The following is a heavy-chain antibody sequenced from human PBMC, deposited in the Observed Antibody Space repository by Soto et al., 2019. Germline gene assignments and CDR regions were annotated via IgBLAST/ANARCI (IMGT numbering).Heavy chain of an antibody. CDR2: ISSSSSTI. Sequence: GGSLRLSCAASGFTFSSYSMNWVRQAPGKGLEWVSYISSSSSTIYYADSVKGRFTISRDSAKNSLYLQMNSLRAEDTAVCYCARDVDTAMVRGVEYYFDYWGQGTLVTVSS. CDR1: GFTFSSYS. V-gene: IGHV3-48*01. CDR3: ARDVDTAMVRGVEYYFDY. J-gene: IGHJ4*02. D-gene: IGHD3-10*01.